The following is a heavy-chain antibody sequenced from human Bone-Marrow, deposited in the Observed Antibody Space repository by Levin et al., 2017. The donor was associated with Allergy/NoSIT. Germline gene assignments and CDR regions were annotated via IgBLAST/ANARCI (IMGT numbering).Heavy chain of an antibody. CDR3: ARDLGTLNRGISDGMDV. V-gene: IGHV3-33*01. CDR1: GFTFSRYA. J-gene: IGHJ6*02. CDR2: IYYDGKNE. D-gene: IGHD3-10*01. Sequence: PGGSLRLSCAASGFTFSRYAMHWVRQGPGKGLEWVAVIYYDGKNEDYRDSVKGRFIASRDNVKNVVFLEMNSLRVEDTAVYYCARDLGTLNRGISDGMDVWGQGTTVIVSS.